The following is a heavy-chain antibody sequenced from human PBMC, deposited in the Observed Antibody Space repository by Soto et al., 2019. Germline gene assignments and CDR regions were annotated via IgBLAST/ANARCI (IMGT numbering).Heavy chain of an antibody. D-gene: IGHD3-10*01. Sequence: SETLSLTCTVSGGSISSYYWSWIRQPPGKGLEWIGYIYYSGSTNYNPSLKSRVTISVDTSKNQFSLKLSSVTAADTAVYYCARHGFYYYYMDVWGKGTTVTVSS. J-gene: IGHJ6*03. CDR2: IYYSGST. CDR3: ARHGFYYYYMDV. V-gene: IGHV4-59*08. CDR1: GGSISSYY.